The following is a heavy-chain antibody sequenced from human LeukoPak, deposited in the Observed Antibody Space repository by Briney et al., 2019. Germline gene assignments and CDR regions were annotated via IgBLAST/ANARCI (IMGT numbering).Heavy chain of an antibody. CDR1: GFTFSSYS. D-gene: IGHD5-18*01. J-gene: IGHJ4*02. CDR3: AKGGSYGDLGPFDY. CDR2: ISGSGGST. V-gene: IGHV3-23*01. Sequence: GGSLRLSCAASGFTFSSYSMSWVRQAPGKGLEWVSAISGSGGSTYYADSVKGRFTISRDNSKNTLYLQMNSLRAEDTAVYYCAKGGSYGDLGPFDYWGQGTLVTVSS.